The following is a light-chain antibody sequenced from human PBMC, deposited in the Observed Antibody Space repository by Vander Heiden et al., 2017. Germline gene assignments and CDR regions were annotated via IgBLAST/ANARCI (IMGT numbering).Light chain of an antibody. Sequence: EIMMTQSPATLSVSPGERATLSCRASQSVSSNLAWYQQKPGQAPRLLIYGASTRATGIPARFSGSGSGTEFTLTISSRQSEDFAVYYCQQYNNWPLYTFGQGTKLEIK. V-gene: IGKV3-15*01. CDR3: QQYNNWPLYT. CDR1: QSVSSN. J-gene: IGKJ2*01. CDR2: GAS.